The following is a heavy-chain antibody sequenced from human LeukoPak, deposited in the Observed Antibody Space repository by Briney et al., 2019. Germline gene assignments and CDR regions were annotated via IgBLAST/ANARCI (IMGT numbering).Heavy chain of an antibody. D-gene: IGHD3-22*01. CDR2: ISGSGGGT. CDR1: GITLSNYG. V-gene: IGHV3-23*01. Sequence: GGSLRLSCAVSGITLSNYGMSWVRQAPGKGLECVAGISGSGGGTYYADSVKGRFTISRDNPKNTLYLQMNSLRAEDTAVYFRGKRGFVIRVILVGFHKEAFYFDSWGQGALVTVAS. J-gene: IGHJ4*02. CDR3: GKRGFVIRVILVGFHKEAFYFDS.